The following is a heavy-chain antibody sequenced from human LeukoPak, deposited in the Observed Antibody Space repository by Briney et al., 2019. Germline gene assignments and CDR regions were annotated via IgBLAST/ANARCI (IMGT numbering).Heavy chain of an antibody. V-gene: IGHV3-7*03. CDR3: TTDPTPRYYYDSSGYWD. CDR2: IKQDGSEK. CDR1: GFTFSSYW. Sequence: GGSLRLSCAASGFTFSSYWMSWVRQAPGKGLEWVANIKQDGSEKYYVDSVKGRFTISRDNAKNSLYLQMNSLKTEDTAVYYCTTDPTPRYYYDSSGYWDWGQGTLVTVSS. J-gene: IGHJ4*02. D-gene: IGHD3-22*01.